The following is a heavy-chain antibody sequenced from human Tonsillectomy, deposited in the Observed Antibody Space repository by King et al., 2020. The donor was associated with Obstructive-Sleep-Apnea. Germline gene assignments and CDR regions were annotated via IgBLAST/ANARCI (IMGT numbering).Heavy chain of an antibody. Sequence: QLVQSGGGVVQPGRSLRLSCAASGFTFSPYAMYWVRQAPGKGLEWVAVISNDGRNTYYADSVKGRFTISRDNSKNTLYLQMNSLRAEDTAVCYCAREGITLVRGVGSGMDVWGQGTTVTVSS. CDR2: ISNDGRNT. CDR1: GFTFSPYA. J-gene: IGHJ6*02. CDR3: AREGITLVRGVGSGMDV. V-gene: IGHV3-30*04. D-gene: IGHD3-10*01.